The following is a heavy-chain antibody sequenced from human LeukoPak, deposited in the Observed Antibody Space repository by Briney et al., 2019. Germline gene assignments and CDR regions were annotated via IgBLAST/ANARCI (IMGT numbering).Heavy chain of an antibody. V-gene: IGHV4-4*07. J-gene: IGHJ2*01. CDR2: IYTSENT. CDR3: ARVYGTGPRYFDL. D-gene: IGHD1/OR15-1a*01. CDR1: GGSISSYY. Sequence: PSETLSLTCNVSGGSISSYYWNWIRQPAGKGLEWIGRIYTSENTNYNPSLKSRVTMSVDTSKNQFSLKLSSVTAADTAVYYCARVYGTGPRYFDLWGRGTLVTVSS.